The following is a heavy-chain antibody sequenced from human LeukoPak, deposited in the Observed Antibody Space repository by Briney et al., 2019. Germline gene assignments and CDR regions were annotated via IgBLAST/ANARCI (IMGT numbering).Heavy chain of an antibody. CDR2: IYYSGST. CDR1: GESISGFY. J-gene: IGHJ6*02. D-gene: IGHD1-26*01. V-gene: IGHV4-59*01. CDR3: ARAPGGATDYYYYGMDV. Sequence: SETLSLTCTVSGESISGFYWNWIRQPPGKGLEWIGYIYYSGSTNYNPSLKSRVTISVDTSKNQFSLKLSSVTAADTAVYYCARAPGGATDYYYYGMDVWGQGTTVTVSS.